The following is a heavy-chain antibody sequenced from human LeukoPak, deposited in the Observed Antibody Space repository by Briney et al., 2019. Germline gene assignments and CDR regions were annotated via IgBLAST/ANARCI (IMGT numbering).Heavy chain of an antibody. CDR3: ARGRDSDYAFDY. V-gene: IGHV3-21*01. CDR1: GFTFSSYT. Sequence: AGGSLRLSCAASGFTFSSYTINCVRQAPGKGLEWVSSISSGSTNIYYADSVKGRFTISRDNAKNSLYLQMNSLRAEDTAVYYCARGRDSDYAFDYWGQGTLLTVSS. J-gene: IGHJ4*02. D-gene: IGHD4-17*01. CDR2: ISSGSTNI.